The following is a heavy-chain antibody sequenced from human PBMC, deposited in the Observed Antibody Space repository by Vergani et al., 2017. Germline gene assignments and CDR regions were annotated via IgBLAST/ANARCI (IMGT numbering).Heavy chain of an antibody. Sequence: QVQLQESGPGLVKPSETLSLTCTVSNDSVSNTFYYWGCIRQTPGKGLEWIGSIYHSGSTYYNPSLKSRVTISVDTSKNQFSLKLSSVTAADTAVYYCARASGGYVWGSYEAWFDHWGQGTLVTVSS. J-gene: IGHJ5*02. D-gene: IGHD3-16*01. CDR3: ARASGGYVWGSYEAWFDH. CDR1: NDSVSNTFYY. V-gene: IGHV4-39*07. CDR2: IYHSGST.